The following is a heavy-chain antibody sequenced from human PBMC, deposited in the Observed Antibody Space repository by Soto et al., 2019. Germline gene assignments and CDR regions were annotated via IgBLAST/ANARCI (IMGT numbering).Heavy chain of an antibody. CDR3: ARGTSPTAAGEHIDY. Sequence: ASVKVSCKASGYTFANYGISWVRQAPGQGLEWMGWINTYNGNTNHAQKLQGRVTMTTDTSTGTAYMELRSLRSDDTAVYYCARGTSPTAAGEHIDYWGQGTLVTVSS. CDR2: INTYNGNT. CDR1: GYTFANYG. J-gene: IGHJ4*02. D-gene: IGHD6-13*01. V-gene: IGHV1-18*01.